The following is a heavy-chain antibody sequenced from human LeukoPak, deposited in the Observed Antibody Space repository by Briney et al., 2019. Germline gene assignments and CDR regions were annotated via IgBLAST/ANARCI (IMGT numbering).Heavy chain of an antibody. V-gene: IGHV3-30*18. CDR3: AKDLRYNWNLGNAFDI. CDR2: ISYDGSNK. Sequence: GRSLRLSCAASGFTFSSYGMHWVRQAPGKGLEWVAVISYDGSNKYYADSVKGRFTISRDNSKNTLYLQMNSLRAEDTAVYYCAKDLRYNWNLGNAFDIWGQGTMVTVS. J-gene: IGHJ3*02. D-gene: IGHD1-1*01. CDR1: GFTFSSYG.